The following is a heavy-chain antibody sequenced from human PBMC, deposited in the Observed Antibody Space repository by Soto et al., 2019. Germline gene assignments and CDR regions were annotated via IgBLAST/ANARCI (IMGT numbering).Heavy chain of an antibody. CDR1: GFTFSSYW. Sequence: EVQLVESGGGLVQPGGSLRLSCAASGFTFSSYWMHCVRQAPGKGLVWVSRINSDGSSASYADSVKGRFTISRDNAKNTLYLQMNSLRAEDTAVYYCVRTSLVVAAATREDYWGQGTRVTVSS. CDR2: INSDGSSA. D-gene: IGHD2-15*01. CDR3: VRTSLVVAAATREDY. V-gene: IGHV3-74*01. J-gene: IGHJ4*02.